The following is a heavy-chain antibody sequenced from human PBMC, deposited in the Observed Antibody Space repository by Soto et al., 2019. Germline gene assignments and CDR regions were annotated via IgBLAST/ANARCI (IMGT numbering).Heavy chain of an antibody. J-gene: IGHJ4*02. D-gene: IGHD3-22*01. Sequence: QVQLVQSGAEVKKPGASVKVSCKASGYTFTSYGISWVRQAPGEGLEWMGWISTYTGNTNYAQKLQGRVTMTTDTSTSTAYMALRSLRSDDMAVYYCARAHDYDSSGYYLPGYWGQGTLVTVSS. CDR2: ISTYTGNT. V-gene: IGHV1-18*03. CDR3: ARAHDYDSSGYYLPGY. CDR1: GYTFTSYG.